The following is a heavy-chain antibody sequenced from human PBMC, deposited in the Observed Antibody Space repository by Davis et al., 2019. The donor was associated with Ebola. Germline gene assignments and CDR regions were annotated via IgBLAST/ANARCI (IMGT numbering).Heavy chain of an antibody. CDR1: GFSLNTNGVG. CDR3: AHRREYYDSSGYYLYYFDY. V-gene: IGHV2-5*02. CDR2: VYWDDDK. Sequence: SGPTLVKPTQTLTLTCTFSGFSLNTNGVGVGWIRQPARKAPEWLALVYWDDDKRYSPSLKSRLTITKDTSKSQVVLTMTNMDPVDTATYYCAHRREYYDSSGYYLYYFDYWGQGALVTVSS. D-gene: IGHD3-22*01. J-gene: IGHJ4*02.